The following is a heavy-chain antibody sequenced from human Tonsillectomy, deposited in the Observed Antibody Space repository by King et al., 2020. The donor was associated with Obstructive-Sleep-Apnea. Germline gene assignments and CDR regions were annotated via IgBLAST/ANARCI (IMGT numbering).Heavy chain of an antibody. CDR2: ISGSGGST. CDR1: GFTFSSYA. V-gene: IGHV3-23*04. D-gene: IGHD6-13*01. Sequence: VQLVESGGGLVQPGGSLRLSCAASGFTFSSYAMSWVRQAPGKGLEWVSAISGSGGSTYYADSVKGRFTISRDNSKNTLYLQMNSLRAEDTAVYYCAKDFGMAAAGTSEYFQHWGQGTLVTVSS. J-gene: IGHJ1*01. CDR3: AKDFGMAAAGTSEYFQH.